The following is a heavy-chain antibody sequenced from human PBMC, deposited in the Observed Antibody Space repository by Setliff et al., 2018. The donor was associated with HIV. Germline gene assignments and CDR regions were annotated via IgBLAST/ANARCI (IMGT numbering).Heavy chain of an antibody. CDR1: GFTFSGSP. V-gene: IGHV3-73*01. CDR2: IKTEAEGYAT. J-gene: IGHJ4*02. D-gene: IGHD3-22*01. Sequence: GASLKISCGASGFTFSGSPMHWVRQASGKGLEWVGRIKTEAEGYATAYAASVKGRFTISRDDSKNTAYLQMNSLKTEDTAIYYCTRPQYIYDNSDSDKWGQGALVTVSS. CDR3: TRPQYIYDNSDSDK.